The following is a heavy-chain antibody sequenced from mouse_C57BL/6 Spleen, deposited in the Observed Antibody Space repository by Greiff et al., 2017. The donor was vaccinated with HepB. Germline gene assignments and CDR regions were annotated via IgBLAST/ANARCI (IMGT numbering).Heavy chain of an antibody. CDR2: IYPGDGDT. CDR3: ANSNYPYYAMDY. J-gene: IGHJ4*01. CDR1: GYAFSSSW. Sequence: VQLQQSGPELVKPGASVKISCKASGYAFSSSWMNWVKQRPGKGLEWIGRIYPGDGDTNYNGKFKGKATLTADKSSSTAYMQLSSLTSEDSAVYFCANSNYPYYAMDYWGQGTSVTVSS. V-gene: IGHV1-82*01. D-gene: IGHD2-5*01.